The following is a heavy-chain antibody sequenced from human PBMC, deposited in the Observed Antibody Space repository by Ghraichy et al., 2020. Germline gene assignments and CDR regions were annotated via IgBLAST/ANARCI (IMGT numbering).Heavy chain of an antibody. CDR1: GGSFSGYY. CDR3: ASRDAY. D-gene: IGHD5-24*01. J-gene: IGHJ4*02. V-gene: IGHV4-34*01. Sequence: SQTLSLTCAVYGGSFSGYYWSWIRQPPGKGLEWIGEINHSGSTNYNPSLKSRVTISVDTSKNQFSLKLSSVTAADTAVYYCASRDAYWGQGTLVTVSS. CDR2: INHSGST.